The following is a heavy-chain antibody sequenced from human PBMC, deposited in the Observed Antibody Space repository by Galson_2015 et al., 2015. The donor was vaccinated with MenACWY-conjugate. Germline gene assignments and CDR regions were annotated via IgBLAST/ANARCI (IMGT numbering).Heavy chain of an antibody. D-gene: IGHD6-13*01. V-gene: IGHV3-48*04. CDR3: AKYINEQLDPFDY. Sequence: SLRLSCAASGFTFSSYSMNWVRQAPGKGLEWVSYISSSSSTIYYADSVKGRFTISRDNAKNSLYLQMNSLRTEDTAVYYCAKYINEQLDPFDYWGQGTLVTVSS. CDR2: ISSSSSTI. CDR1: GFTFSSYS. J-gene: IGHJ4*02.